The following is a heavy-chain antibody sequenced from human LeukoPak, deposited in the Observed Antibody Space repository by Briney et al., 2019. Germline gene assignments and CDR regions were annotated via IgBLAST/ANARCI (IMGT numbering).Heavy chain of an antibody. J-gene: IGHJ4*02. Sequence: ASETLSLTCTVSGGSISSYYWSWIRQSAGKGLEWIGRIYTSGSTNYNPSLESRVTMSVDTSKNQFSLKLSSVTAADTAVYYCARVTGYMIEDYFDYWGQGTLVTVSS. CDR3: ARVTGYMIEDYFDY. V-gene: IGHV4-4*07. D-gene: IGHD3-22*01. CDR2: IYTSGST. CDR1: GGSISSYY.